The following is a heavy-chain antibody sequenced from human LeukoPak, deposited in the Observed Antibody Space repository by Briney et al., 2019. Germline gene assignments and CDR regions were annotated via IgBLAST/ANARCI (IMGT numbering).Heavy chain of an antibody. J-gene: IGHJ6*02. Sequence: SVKVSCKTSGYTFSSFGVTWVRQAPGQGLEWMGGIIPIFGTANYAQKFQGRVTITADESTSTAYMELSSLRSEDTAVYYCARPTVNSSGYYPPSYYYGMDVWGQGTTVTVSS. CDR1: GYTFSSFG. CDR3: ARPTVNSSGYYPPSYYYGMDV. D-gene: IGHD3-22*01. V-gene: IGHV1-69*13. CDR2: IIPIFGTA.